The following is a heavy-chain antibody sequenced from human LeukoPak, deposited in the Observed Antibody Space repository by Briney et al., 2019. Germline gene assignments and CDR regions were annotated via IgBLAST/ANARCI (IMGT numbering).Heavy chain of an antibody. Sequence: ASVKVSCKASGYTFTGYHIHWVRRAPGQGLEWMGWIAPNNGGTNYAQKFQGRVTMTTDTSISTAYMEVSRLRSDDTAVDYCAREYRSSSGRLYDYWGQGTLVTVSS. J-gene: IGHJ4*02. D-gene: IGHD6-6*01. CDR2: IAPNNGGT. CDR1: GYTFTGYH. V-gene: IGHV1-2*02. CDR3: AREYRSSSGRLYDY.